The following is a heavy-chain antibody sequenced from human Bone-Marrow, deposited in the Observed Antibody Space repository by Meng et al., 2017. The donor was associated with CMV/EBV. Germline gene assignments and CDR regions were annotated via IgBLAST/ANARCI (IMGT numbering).Heavy chain of an antibody. CDR2: INPNSGGT. CDR1: GYTFTGYY. D-gene: IGHD5-18*01. J-gene: IGHJ4*02. Sequence: ASVKVSCKASGYTFTGYYMHWVRQAPGQGLEWMGWINPNSGGTNYAQKFQGRVTMTRDTSISTAYVELSSLRSDDTAVYYCARGYSYGYSWYFDYWGQGTLVTVSS. V-gene: IGHV1-2*02. CDR3: ARGYSYGYSWYFDY.